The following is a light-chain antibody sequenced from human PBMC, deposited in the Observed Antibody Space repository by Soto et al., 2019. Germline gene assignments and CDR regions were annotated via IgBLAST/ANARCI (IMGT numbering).Light chain of an antibody. J-gene: IGLJ1*01. Sequence: SVLTEPASVSGSPVQSITTSFTGTSVDVGSYNLVSWYQQHPGKAPKLMIYEGSKRPSGVSNRFSGSKSGNTASLTISGLQAEDEADYYCCSYAGSSTHYVFGTGTKVTVL. V-gene: IGLV2-23*01. CDR3: CSYAGSSTHYV. CDR1: SVDVGSYNL. CDR2: EGS.